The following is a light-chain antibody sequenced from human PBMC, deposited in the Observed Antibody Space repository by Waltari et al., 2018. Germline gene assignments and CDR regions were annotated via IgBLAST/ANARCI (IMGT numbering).Light chain of an antibody. CDR3: QQSYNTPLS. J-gene: IGKJ4*02. CDR2: TTS. Sequence: DIQMTQSPSSLSASVGDRVTITCRARQSVSKYLNWYQQQPGKAPKLLIYTTSNLQSGVPSRFRGSGSGTDFTLTIRSLQLEDLATYYCQQSYNTPLSFGGGTKVEIK. CDR1: QSVSKY. V-gene: IGKV1-39*01.